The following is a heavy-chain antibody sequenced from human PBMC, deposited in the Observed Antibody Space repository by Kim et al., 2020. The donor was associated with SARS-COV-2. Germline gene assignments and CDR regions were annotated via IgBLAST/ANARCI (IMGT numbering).Heavy chain of an antibody. V-gene: IGHV5-51*01. CDR1: GYSFTSYW. CDR2: IYPGDSDT. J-gene: IGHJ5*02. CDR3: ARSWIAVADAGGFDP. Sequence: GESLKISCKGSGYSFTSYWIGWVRQMPGKGLEWMGIIYPGDSDTRYSPSFQGQVTISADKSISTAYLQWSSLKASDTAMYYCARSWIAVADAGGFDPWGQGTLVTVSS. D-gene: IGHD6-19*01.